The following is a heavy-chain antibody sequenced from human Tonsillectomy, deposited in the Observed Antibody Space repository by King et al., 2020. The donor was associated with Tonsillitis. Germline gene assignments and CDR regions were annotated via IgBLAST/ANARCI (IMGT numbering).Heavy chain of an antibody. CDR2: IKEDGSGK. Sequence: VQLVESGGGLVQPGGSLRLSCAASGFTFSTSWMNCVRQAPGKGLGGWARIKEDGSGKYYVDSVRGRFTISRDNAKNSLYLQMNSLGAEDTAVHYCARDRGFSAYDIWGQGTMVTVSS. V-gene: IGHV3-7*03. CDR3: ARDRGFSAYDI. J-gene: IGHJ3*02. CDR1: GFTFSTSW. D-gene: IGHD3-10*01.